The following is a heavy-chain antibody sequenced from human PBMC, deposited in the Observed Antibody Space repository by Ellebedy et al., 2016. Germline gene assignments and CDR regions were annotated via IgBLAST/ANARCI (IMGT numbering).Heavy chain of an antibody. CDR2: IYYSGST. CDR1: GGSISSSSYY. CDR3: ARQGYIVVVPAAKVVNWFDP. J-gene: IGHJ5*02. D-gene: IGHD2-2*01. Sequence: GSLRLXXTVSGGSISSSSYYWGWIRQPPGKGLEWIGSIYYSGSTYYNPSLKSRVTISVDTSKNQFSLKLSSVTAADTAVYYCARQGYIVVVPAAKVVNWFDPWGQGTLFTVSS. V-gene: IGHV4-39*01.